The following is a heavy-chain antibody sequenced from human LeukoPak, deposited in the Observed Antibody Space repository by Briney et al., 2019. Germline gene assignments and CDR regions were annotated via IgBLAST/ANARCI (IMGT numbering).Heavy chain of an antibody. CDR2: INHSGST. CDR3: ARGAYDFWSGYYDY. V-gene: IGHV4-34*01. J-gene: IGHJ4*02. CDR1: GGSFSVYY. Sequence: SETLSLTCAVYGGSFSVYYWSWIRQPPGKGLEWIGEINHSGSTNYNPSLKSRVTISVDTSKNQFSLKLSSVTAADTAVYYCARGAYDFWSGYYDYWGQGTLVTVSS. D-gene: IGHD3-3*01.